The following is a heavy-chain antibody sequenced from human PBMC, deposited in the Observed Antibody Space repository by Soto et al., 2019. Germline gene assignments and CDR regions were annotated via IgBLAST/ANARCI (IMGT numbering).Heavy chain of an antibody. V-gene: IGHV1-69*02. CDR2: INPIVSMS. D-gene: IGHD3-10*01. J-gene: IGHJ4*02. CDR1: GDTFSFYT. CDR3: AASYGSGYWAFDY. Sequence: QVQLVQSGTEVKKPGSSVKVSCKASGDTFSFYTINWVRQAPGLGLEWVGRINPIVSMSNYAQKFQGRVSMTADKSTSTAYMELRSLTSDDPAMYFCAASYGSGYWAFDYWGQGALVIVSS.